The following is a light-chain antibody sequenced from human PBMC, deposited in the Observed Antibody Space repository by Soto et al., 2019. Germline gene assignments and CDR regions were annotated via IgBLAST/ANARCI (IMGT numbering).Light chain of an antibody. V-gene: IGKV2-28*01. CDR1: QSLLHSNGYNY. Sequence: ESVMTQCPLSLAVTPGERASISCRSSQSLLHSNGYNYLDWYLQKPGQSPQLLIYLGSNRASGVPDRFSVSGSGTDFTLSISSVEAEDVGVYYCMQTLQTPLTFGGGTKVDIK. CDR2: LGS. J-gene: IGKJ4*01. CDR3: MQTLQTPLT.